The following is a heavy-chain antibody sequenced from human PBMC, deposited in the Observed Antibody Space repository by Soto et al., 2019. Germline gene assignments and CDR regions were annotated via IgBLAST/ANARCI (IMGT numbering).Heavy chain of an antibody. CDR1: GGSVSSGIYY. D-gene: IGHD2-15*01. Sequence: SGTLSLSCTVSGGSVSSGIYYWIWIRQPPGKGLEWIGYIYYSGSTNYNPSLKSRVTISVDTSKNQFSLKLSSVTAADTAVYYCAAYPIKYCSGGSCYAERFFDYWGQGTLVTVSS. V-gene: IGHV4-61*01. J-gene: IGHJ4*02. CDR3: AAYPIKYCSGGSCYAERFFDY. CDR2: IYYSGST.